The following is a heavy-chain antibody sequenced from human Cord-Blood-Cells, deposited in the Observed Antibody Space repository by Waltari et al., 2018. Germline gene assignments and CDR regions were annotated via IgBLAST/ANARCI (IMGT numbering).Heavy chain of an antibody. V-gene: IGHV3-30*02. J-gene: IGHJ4*02. CDR3: AKGSFSFFDY. CDR2: IRYDGSNK. Sequence: QVQLVESGGGVVQPGGSLRLSCAASGFTFSSYGMHRVRQAPGKGLEWVAFIRYDGSNKYYADSVKGRFTISRDNSKNTLYLQMNSLRAEDTAVYYCAKGSFSFFDYWGQGTLVTVSS. CDR1: GFTFSSYG.